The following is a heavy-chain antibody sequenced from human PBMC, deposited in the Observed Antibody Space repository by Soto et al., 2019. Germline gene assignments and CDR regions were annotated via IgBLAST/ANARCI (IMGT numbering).Heavy chain of an antibody. V-gene: IGHV3-74*01. CDR3: ARRGQEGPGLAH. J-gene: IGHJ5*02. CDR2: INSDGSST. Sequence: EVQLVESGGNLIQPGGYLRLSCAASGCTFSSYWMHWVRQAPGKGLVWVSRINSDGSSTSYVDSVKGRFTISRDNAKNTLYLQMNSLSVEDTAVYYCARRGQEGPGLAHWGQGTLVTVSS. CDR1: GCTFSSYW.